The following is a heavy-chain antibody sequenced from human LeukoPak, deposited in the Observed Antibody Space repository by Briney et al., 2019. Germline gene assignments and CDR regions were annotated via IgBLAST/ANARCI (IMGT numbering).Heavy chain of an antibody. Sequence: ASVKVSCKASGYTFTSYDINWVRQATGQGPEWMGWMNPNSGNTGYAQKFQGRVTMTRNTSISTAYMELSSLRSEDTAVYYCARGGDVAEPAAILGVVVGTYYYYYYGMDAWGQGTTVTVSS. J-gene: IGHJ6*02. V-gene: IGHV1-8*01. CDR3: ARGGDVAEPAAILGVVVGTYYYYYYGMDA. D-gene: IGHD2-2*01. CDR1: GYTFTSYD. CDR2: MNPNSGNT.